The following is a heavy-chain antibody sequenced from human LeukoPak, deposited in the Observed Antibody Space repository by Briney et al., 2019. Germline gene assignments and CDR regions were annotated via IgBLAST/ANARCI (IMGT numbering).Heavy chain of an antibody. D-gene: IGHD6-13*01. CDR3: ARGGSSWYFYYMDV. Sequence: GGSLRLSCAASGFTFDSNGMSWVRQAPGKGLEWVSGINWNGGSTGYADSVKGRFTISRDNAKNSLYLQMNSLRAEDTALYLCARGGSSWYFYYMDVWGKGTTVTVSS. CDR2: INWNGGST. V-gene: IGHV3-20*01. J-gene: IGHJ6*03. CDR1: GFTFDSNG.